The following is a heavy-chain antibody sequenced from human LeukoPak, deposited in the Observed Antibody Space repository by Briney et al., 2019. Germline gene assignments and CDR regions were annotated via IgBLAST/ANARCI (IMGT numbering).Heavy chain of an antibody. CDR2: IKQDGSEK. D-gene: IGHD6-13*01. J-gene: IGHJ4*02. V-gene: IGHV3-7*01. Sequence: PGGSLRLSCAASGFPLSSNWMTWVRQAPGKGLEWVANIKQDGSEKYYVDSVKGRFTISRDNAKNSLYLQMNSLRAEDTAVYYCARGRYSSTWLDYWGQGTLVTVSS. CDR1: GFPLSSNW. CDR3: ARGRYSSTWLDY.